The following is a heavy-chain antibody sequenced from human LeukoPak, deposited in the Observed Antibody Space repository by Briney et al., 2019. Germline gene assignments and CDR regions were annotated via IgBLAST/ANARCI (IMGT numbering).Heavy chain of an antibody. V-gene: IGHV5-51*01. CDR1: GYSFSSYW. Sequence: PGESLKISCQGSGYSFSSYWIAWVRQMPGKGLEWMGVIYPSDSHTTYSPSFQGQVTISVDKSINTAYLQWNSLQASDTAIYYCARVVGAAPFDYWGQGTLVTVSS. J-gene: IGHJ4*02. CDR2: IYPSDSHT. CDR3: ARVVGAAPFDY. D-gene: IGHD2-2*01.